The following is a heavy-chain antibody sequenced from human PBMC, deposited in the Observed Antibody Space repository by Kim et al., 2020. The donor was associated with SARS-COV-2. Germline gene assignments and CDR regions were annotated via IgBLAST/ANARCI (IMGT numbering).Heavy chain of an antibody. CDR3: ARVHGGAYCGGDCYFVAFDI. J-gene: IGHJ3*02. CDR1: GGTFSSYA. D-gene: IGHD2-21*02. V-gene: IGHV1-69*13. CDR2: IIPIVGTA. Sequence: SVKVSCKASGGTFSSYAISWVRQAPGQGLEWMGGIIPIVGTANYAQKFQGRVTITADESTSTAYMERSSLRYEDTAVYYCARVHGGAYCGGDCYFVAFDIWGQGPMVTVSS.